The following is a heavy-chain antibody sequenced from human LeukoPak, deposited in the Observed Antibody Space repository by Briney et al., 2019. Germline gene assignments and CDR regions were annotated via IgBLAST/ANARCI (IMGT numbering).Heavy chain of an antibody. D-gene: IGHD6-13*01. CDR1: GFTFSSYS. Sequence: PGGSLRLSCAASGFTFSSYSMNWVRQAPGKGLEWVSSISSSSSYIYYSDSVKGRFTISRDNAKNSLYLQMNSLRAEDTAVYYCARDSSPSSSWPTAFDYWGQGTLVTVSS. CDR3: ARDSSPSSSWPTAFDY. V-gene: IGHV3-21*01. CDR2: ISSSSSYI. J-gene: IGHJ4*02.